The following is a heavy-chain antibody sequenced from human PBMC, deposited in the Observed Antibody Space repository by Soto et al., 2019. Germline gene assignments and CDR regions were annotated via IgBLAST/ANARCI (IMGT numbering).Heavy chain of an antibody. V-gene: IGHV1-18*04. CDR1: GYTFTSYG. J-gene: IGHJ6*02. CDR2: ISAYNGNT. D-gene: IGHD5-12*01. CDR3: ARDRLLRYSGYEAHYYGMDV. Sequence: ASVKVSCKASGYTFTSYGISWVRQAPGQGLEWMGWISAYNGNTNYAQKLQGRVTMTTDTSTSTAYMELRSLRSDDTAVYYCARDRLLRYSGYEAHYYGMDVWGPGTTATVYS.